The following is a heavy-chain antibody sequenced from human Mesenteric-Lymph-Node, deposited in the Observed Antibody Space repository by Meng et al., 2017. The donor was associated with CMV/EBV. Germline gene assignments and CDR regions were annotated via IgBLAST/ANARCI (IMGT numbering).Heavy chain of an antibody. V-gene: IGHV3-21*01. CDR1: GFIFSDYY. Sequence: GGSLRLSCATSGFIFSDYYMNWIRQAPGKGLEWVSSISSSSSYIYYADSVKGRFTISRDNAKNSLYLQMNSLRAEDTAVYYCAREPYDFWSGPGALDYWGQGTLVTVSS. CDR2: ISSSSSYI. J-gene: IGHJ4*02. D-gene: IGHD3-3*01. CDR3: AREPYDFWSGPGALDY.